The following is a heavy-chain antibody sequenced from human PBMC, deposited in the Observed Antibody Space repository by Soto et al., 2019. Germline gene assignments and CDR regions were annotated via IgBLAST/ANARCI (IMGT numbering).Heavy chain of an antibody. D-gene: IGHD2-21*01. CDR1: SGSISSGGYY. CDR3: ASSDCGGDCYHAFDI. J-gene: IGHJ3*02. CDR2: IYYSGST. Sequence: QVQLQESGPGLVKPSQTLSLTCTVSSGSISSGGYYWSWIRQHPGKGLEWIGYIYYSGSTYYNPSLKSRVTISVDTSKNQFSLKLSSVTAADTAVYYCASSDCGGDCYHAFDIWGQGTMVTVSS. V-gene: IGHV4-31*03.